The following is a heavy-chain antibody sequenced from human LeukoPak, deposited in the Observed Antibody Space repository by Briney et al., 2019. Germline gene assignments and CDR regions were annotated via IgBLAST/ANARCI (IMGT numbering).Heavy chain of an antibody. J-gene: IGHJ6*04. CDR3: ARELPGIGEPEIRGVYYGMDV. D-gene: IGHD3-10*01. Sequence: GASEKVSCKASGYTFTSYYMHWVRQAPGQGLEWMGIINPSGGSTSYAQKFQGRVTMTRDTSTSTVYMELSSLRSEDTAVYYCARELPGIGEPEIRGVYYGMDVWGKGTTVTVSS. V-gene: IGHV1-46*01. CDR2: INPSGGST. CDR1: GYTFTSYY.